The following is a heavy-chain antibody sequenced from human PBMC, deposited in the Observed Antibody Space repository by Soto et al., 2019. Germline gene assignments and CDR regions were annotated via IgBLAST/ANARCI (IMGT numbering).Heavy chain of an antibody. CDR3: AILTIGYNGFYYIDY. CDR2: TKNKANSYTT. J-gene: IGHJ4*02. CDR1: GFTFSDHY. V-gene: IGHV3-72*01. D-gene: IGHD5-12*01. Sequence: EVQLVESGGGLVQPGGSLRLSCAAAGFTFSDHYKDWVRQAPGQGLEWVGRTKNKANSYTTKYAASVTGRFTISRDDSKNSLYLQMNSLKTEYTAVYYCAILTIGYNGFYYIDYWGQGTLVTVSS.